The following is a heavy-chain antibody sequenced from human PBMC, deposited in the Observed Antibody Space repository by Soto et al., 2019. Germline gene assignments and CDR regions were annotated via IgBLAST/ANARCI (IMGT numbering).Heavy chain of an antibody. J-gene: IGHJ4*02. CDR1: GGSISSGGYY. Sequence: SETLSLTCAVSGGSISSGGYYWSWIRQPPGKGLEWIGYIYYSGSTYYSTSLKSRVTISVDTSKNQFSLKLSSVTAADTAVYYCARGDGFWSGYFDYWGQGTLVTVSS. D-gene: IGHD3-3*01. V-gene: IGHV4-30-4*02. CDR3: ARGDGFWSGYFDY. CDR2: IYYSGST.